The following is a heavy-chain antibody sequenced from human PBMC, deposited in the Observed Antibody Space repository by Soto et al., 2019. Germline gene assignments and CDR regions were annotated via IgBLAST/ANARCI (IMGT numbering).Heavy chain of an antibody. J-gene: IGHJ6*03. Sequence: SETLSLTCTVSGGSISSYYWSWIRQPPGKGLEWIGYIYYSGSTNYNPSLKSRVTISVDTSKNQFSLKLSSVTAADTAVYYCARVATTVTGRGYYYYYMDVWGKGTTVTVSS. V-gene: IGHV4-59*01. D-gene: IGHD4-17*01. CDR1: GGSISSYY. CDR2: IYYSGST. CDR3: ARVATTVTGRGYYYYYMDV.